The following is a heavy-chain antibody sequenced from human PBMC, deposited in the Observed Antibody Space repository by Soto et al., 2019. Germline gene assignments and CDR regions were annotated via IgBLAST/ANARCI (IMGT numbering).Heavy chain of an antibody. Sequence: QVQLQQWGAGLLKPSETLSLTCAVYGGSFSGYYWSWIRQPPGKGLEWMGEINHSGSTNYNPSLKSRVTISVDTSKNQFSLKLSSVTAADTAVYYCARGGGYDYVWGSYRYTRSYFDYWGQGTLVTVSS. J-gene: IGHJ4*02. V-gene: IGHV4-34*01. D-gene: IGHD3-16*02. CDR3: ARGGGYDYVWGSYRYTRSYFDY. CDR2: INHSGST. CDR1: GGSFSGYY.